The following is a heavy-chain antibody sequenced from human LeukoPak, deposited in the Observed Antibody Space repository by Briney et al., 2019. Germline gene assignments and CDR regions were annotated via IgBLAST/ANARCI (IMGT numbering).Heavy chain of an antibody. Sequence: ASVKVSCKASGYTFTGYYIHWVRQPPGQGLEWMGWISPSTGGTSYAQKFQGRVTMTRDTSISTAYMELRRLTSDDTAVFYCARVLRKRGTYYYDSSSYNWFDPWGQGTLVTVSS. D-gene: IGHD3-22*01. CDR1: GYTFTGYY. J-gene: IGHJ5*02. V-gene: IGHV1-2*02. CDR2: ISPSTGGT. CDR3: ARVLRKRGTYYYDSSSYNWFDP.